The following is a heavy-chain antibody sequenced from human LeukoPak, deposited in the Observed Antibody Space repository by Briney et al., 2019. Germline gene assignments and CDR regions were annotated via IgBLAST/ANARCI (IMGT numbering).Heavy chain of an antibody. CDR2: IRSKAYGGTT. CDR3: TRPFYDSSGYYGY. D-gene: IGHD3-22*01. V-gene: IGHV3-49*03. J-gene: IGHJ4*02. Sequence: PGGSLRLSCTASGFTFGDYAMGWFRQAPGKGLEWVGFIRSKAYGGTTEYAASVKGRFTISRDDSKSIAYLQMNSLKTEDTAVYYCTRPFYDSSGYYGYWGQGTLVTVSS. CDR1: GFTFGDYA.